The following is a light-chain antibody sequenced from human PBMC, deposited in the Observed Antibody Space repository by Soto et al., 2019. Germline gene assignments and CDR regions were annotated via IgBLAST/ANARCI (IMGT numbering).Light chain of an antibody. V-gene: IGLV2-14*01. CDR1: SSDVGAYNR. J-gene: IGLJ1*01. CDR2: EVT. CDR3: LSYTTSSSYV. Sequence: QSALTQPASVSGSPGQSITISCTGTSSDVGAYNRVSWYQQRSGKAPKLMVYEVTNRPSGVSNRFSGSKSANTASLTISGLQAEEEADYYCLSYTTSSSYVFGTGTKVTVL.